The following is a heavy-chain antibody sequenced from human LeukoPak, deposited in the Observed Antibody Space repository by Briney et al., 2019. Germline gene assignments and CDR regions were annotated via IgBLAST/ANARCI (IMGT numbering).Heavy chain of an antibody. CDR1: GFTFSSYA. CDR2: ISGSGGST. Sequence: GGSLRLSCAASGFTFSSYAMNWVRQAPGKGLEWVSTISGSGGSTYYADSVKGRFTISRDNSKNTIYLQMNSLGAEDTAVYYCAKARYCSGGSCYSDYWGQGTLVTVSS. D-gene: IGHD2-15*01. CDR3: AKARYCSGGSCYSDY. J-gene: IGHJ4*02. V-gene: IGHV3-23*01.